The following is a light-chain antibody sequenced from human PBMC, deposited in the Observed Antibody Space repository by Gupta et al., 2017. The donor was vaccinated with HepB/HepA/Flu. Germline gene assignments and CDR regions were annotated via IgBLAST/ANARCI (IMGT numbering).Light chain of an antibody. Sequence: SALTQPLSASGSPGQSVTISCTRTISDGGGYHYVSWYQQHPGKDPKLMIYEVSKRPSGVPVRFSGSKSGNTAALTVSGCQAEDEDDYDFSAYAGSHVVFGGGTKLTVL. CDR3: SAYAGSHVV. V-gene: IGLV2-8*01. J-gene: IGLJ2*01. CDR1: ISDGGGYHY. CDR2: EVS.